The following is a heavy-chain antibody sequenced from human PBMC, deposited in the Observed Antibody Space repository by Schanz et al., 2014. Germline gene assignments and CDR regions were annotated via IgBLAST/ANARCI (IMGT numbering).Heavy chain of an antibody. J-gene: IGHJ4*02. D-gene: IGHD5-12*01. Sequence: QVQLVQSGPAVKKPGASMKVSCLASGYSFTEYFLHWVRQAPGQGLEWMGWINPNSGETNYEQKFKGRVTLTSEKYISTAFMELSGLTSDDTATYFCARARYTGYDCSGYWGQGTLLIVSS. CDR2: INPNSGET. CDR1: GYSFTEYF. CDR3: ARARYTGYDCSGY. V-gene: IGHV1-2*02.